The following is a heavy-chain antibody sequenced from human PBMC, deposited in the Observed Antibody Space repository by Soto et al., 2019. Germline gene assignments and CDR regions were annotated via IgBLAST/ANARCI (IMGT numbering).Heavy chain of an antibody. D-gene: IGHD4-17*01. J-gene: IGHJ4*02. V-gene: IGHV1-18*04. CDR2: ISGYSGNA. CDR1: GYIFSDYG. Sequence: QVQVMQSGAEVKKPGDSVKVSCKTSGYIFSDYGINWVRQAPGQGLEWMGWISGYSGNANLAQKFQGRVNMTTDKSTRTAYMELRRLRSDDTDVYYCAKRTAGTTWGESDYVCQGTLVTVSS. CDR3: AKRTAGTTWGESDY.